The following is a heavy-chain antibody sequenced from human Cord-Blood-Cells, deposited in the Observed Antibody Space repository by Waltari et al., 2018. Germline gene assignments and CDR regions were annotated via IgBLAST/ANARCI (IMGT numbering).Heavy chain of an antibody. D-gene: IGHD6-13*01. Sequence: QVQLVESGGGVVQPGRSLRLSCAASGFTFSSYAMHWVRQAPGKGLEWVAVISYDGSNKYYADSVKGRFTISRDNSKNTLYLQMNSLRAEDTAVYYCARQQGSWYNWFDPWGQGTLVTVSS. CDR3: ARQQGSWYNWFDP. CDR1: GFTFSSYA. CDR2: ISYDGSNK. V-gene: IGHV3-30-3*01. J-gene: IGHJ5*02.